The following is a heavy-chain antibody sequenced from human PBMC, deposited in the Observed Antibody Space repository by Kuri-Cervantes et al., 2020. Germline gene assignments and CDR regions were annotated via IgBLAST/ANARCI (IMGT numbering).Heavy chain of an antibody. CDR3: ARDGSSRGSFDY. CDR1: GYTFTSYG. D-gene: IGHD6-13*01. Sequence: SVKVSCKASGYTFTSYGISWVRQAPGQGLEWMGGIIPMFGTADYAQKFQGRVTITADKSTSTAYMEMSSLRSEDTAVYYCARDGSSRGSFDYWGQGTLVTVSS. J-gene: IGHJ4*02. CDR2: IIPMFGTA. V-gene: IGHV1-69*06.